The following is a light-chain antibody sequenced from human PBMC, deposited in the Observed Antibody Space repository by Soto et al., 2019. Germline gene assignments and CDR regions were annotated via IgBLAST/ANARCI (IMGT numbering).Light chain of an antibody. Sequence: VLTQSPGTLSLSPGEIATLSCRSSQSVPGNDLAWYQQKPGQAPRILMYGASIRATGIPDRFSGSASLTDFTLTISRLDHEDFAVYYCKQYWCSPPYTFGQGTNLEIK. CDR1: QSVPGND. CDR3: KQYWCSPPYT. J-gene: IGKJ2*01. CDR2: GAS. V-gene: IGKV3-20*01.